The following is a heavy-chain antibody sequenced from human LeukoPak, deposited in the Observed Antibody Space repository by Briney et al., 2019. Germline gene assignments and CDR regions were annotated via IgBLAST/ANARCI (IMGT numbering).Heavy chain of an antibody. CDR3: VRDPDALDF. CDR1: GFTFSSYS. J-gene: IGHJ4*02. V-gene: IGHV3-48*02. CDR2: IRSSGSPI. Sequence: GGSLRLSCAPSGFTFSSYSMNWVREAPGKGLEWVSYIRSSGSPIYYADSVRGRFTISRDNDKNSLYLQMNSLRDEDTAVYYCVRDPDALDFWGQGTPVTVSS.